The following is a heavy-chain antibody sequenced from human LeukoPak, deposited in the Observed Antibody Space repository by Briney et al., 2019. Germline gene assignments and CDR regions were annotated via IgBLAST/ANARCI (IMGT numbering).Heavy chain of an antibody. CDR1: GFIFSTYG. V-gene: IGHV3-30*02. D-gene: IGHD5-12*01. CDR3: AKVNKGGYDSFDY. Sequence: GRSLRLSCAASGFIFSTYGMQWVSHPHSRGREWVAFIRYDGINKYYTDSVKGRFTISRHNPKHTIYRQVNRQRTEHTAVYYCAKVNKGGYDSFDYWGQGPLVTVFS. J-gene: IGHJ4*02. CDR2: IRYDGINK.